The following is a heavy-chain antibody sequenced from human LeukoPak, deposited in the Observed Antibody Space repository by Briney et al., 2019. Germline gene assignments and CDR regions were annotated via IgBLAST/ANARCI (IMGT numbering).Heavy chain of an antibody. CDR3: AKEITEGIFDY. Sequence: PGGSLRLSCAASGFTFSSYGMHRVRQAPGKGLEWVAVISYDGSNKYYADSVKGRFTISRDNSKNTLYLQMNSLRAEDTAVYYCAKEITEGIFDYWGQGTLVTVSS. D-gene: IGHD6-13*01. J-gene: IGHJ4*02. CDR2: ISYDGSNK. CDR1: GFTFSSYG. V-gene: IGHV3-30*18.